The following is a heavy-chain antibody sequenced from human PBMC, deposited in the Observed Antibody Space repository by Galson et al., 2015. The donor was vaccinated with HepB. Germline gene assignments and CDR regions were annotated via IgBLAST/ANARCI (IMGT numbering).Heavy chain of an antibody. CDR1: GFTFSSYA. CDR2: ISYDGSNK. Sequence: SLRLSCAASGFTFSSYAMHWVRQAPGKGLEWVAVISYDGSNKYYADSVKGRFTISRDNSKNTLYLQMNSLRAEDTAVYYCARDFLYDYVWGSPNGGGYFDYWGQGTLVTVSS. J-gene: IGHJ4*02. V-gene: IGHV3-30*04. D-gene: IGHD3-16*01. CDR3: ARDFLYDYVWGSPNGGGYFDY.